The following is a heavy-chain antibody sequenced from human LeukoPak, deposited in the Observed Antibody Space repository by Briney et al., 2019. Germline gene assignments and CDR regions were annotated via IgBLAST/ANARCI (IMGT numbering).Heavy chain of an antibody. CDR3: ARGGNNRLIDY. CDR2: IGSAGDT. Sequence: GGSLRLSCAASGFTFSTYAMHWVRQATGTGLEWVSAIGSAGDTYYPGSVKGRFIISRENAKNSLYLQMNSLRAGDTAVNYCARGGNNRLIDYWGQGTLVTVSS. D-gene: IGHD4-23*01. J-gene: IGHJ4*02. CDR1: GFTFSTYA. V-gene: IGHV3-13*01.